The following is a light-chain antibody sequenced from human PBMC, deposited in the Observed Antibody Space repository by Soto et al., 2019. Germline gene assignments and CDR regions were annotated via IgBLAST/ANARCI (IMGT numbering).Light chain of an antibody. CDR1: QDVSHW. V-gene: IGKV1-5*01. CDR2: DVS. CDR3: QQYCGFPWT. J-gene: IGKJ1*01. Sequence: DIPMTQSPSTLSASIGDRVTITCRASQDVSHWLAWYRQKPGEAPRLLIYDVSSPASGIPPRFSGSGSGTEYPLTISSLQPYDFGTYFCQQYCGFPWTFGQGTKVEIK.